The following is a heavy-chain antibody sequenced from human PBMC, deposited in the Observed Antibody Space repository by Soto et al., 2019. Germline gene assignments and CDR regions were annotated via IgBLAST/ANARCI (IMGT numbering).Heavy chain of an antibody. Sequence: GASVKASCKASGYAFTCYYMHWVRQAPGQGLEWMGWINPNSGGTNYAQKFQGWVTMTRDTSISTAYMELSRLRSDDTAVYYCASGPLEGDCSGGSCYSEGYYYGMDVWGQGTTVTVSS. CDR3: ASGPLEGDCSGGSCYSEGYYYGMDV. CDR1: GYAFTCYY. CDR2: INPNSGGT. J-gene: IGHJ6*02. D-gene: IGHD2-15*01. V-gene: IGHV1-2*04.